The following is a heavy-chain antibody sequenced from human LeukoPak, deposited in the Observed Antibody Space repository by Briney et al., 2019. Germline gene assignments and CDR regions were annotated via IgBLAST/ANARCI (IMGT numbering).Heavy chain of an antibody. D-gene: IGHD1-26*01. J-gene: IGHJ4*02. CDR1: GYSISSGYY. CDR3: ARGRRYSGSYKYYFDY. Sequence: SETLSLTCTVSGYSISSGYYWGWIRQPPGKGLEWIGSIYHSGSTYYNPSLKSRVTISVDTSKNQFSLKLSSVTAADTAVYYCARGRRYSGSYKYYFDYWGQGTLVTVSS. V-gene: IGHV4-38-2*02. CDR2: IYHSGST.